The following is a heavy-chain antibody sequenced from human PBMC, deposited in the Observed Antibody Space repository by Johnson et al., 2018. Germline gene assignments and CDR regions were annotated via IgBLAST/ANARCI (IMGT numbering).Heavy chain of an antibody. CDR3: ARYHGTQLWAAAFDI. Sequence: VQLVESGGGLVQPRGSLRLSCAASGFTFSSYWMSWVRQAPGKGLAWVANIKQDGIEKYYVDSVKGRFTISRDNAKKSLYLQMNSLRAEDTAVYWCARYHGTQLWAAAFDIWGQGTMVTVSS. V-gene: IGHV3-7*01. CDR2: IKQDGIEK. CDR1: GFTFSSYW. J-gene: IGHJ3*02. D-gene: IGHD5-18*01.